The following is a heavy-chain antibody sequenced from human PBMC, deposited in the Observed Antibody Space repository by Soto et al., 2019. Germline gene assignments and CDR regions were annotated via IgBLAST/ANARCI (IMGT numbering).Heavy chain of an antibody. V-gene: IGHV4-31*03. J-gene: IGHJ4*02. CDR2: IYYSGRT. D-gene: IGHD6-13*01. CDR1: GGSISSGGYY. CDR3: ARGCLITGYSSSWVFDY. Sequence: QVQLQESGPGLVKPSQTLSLTCTVSGGSISSGGYYWNWIRQHPGTGLEWIGYIYYSGRTYYNPSLRSRVTRSAGTSESQVALKLSSVTAADTAVYFWARGCLITGYSSSWVFDYWGQGTLV.